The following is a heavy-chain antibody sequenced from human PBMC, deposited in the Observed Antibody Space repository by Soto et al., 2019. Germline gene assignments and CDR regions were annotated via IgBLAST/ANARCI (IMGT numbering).Heavy chain of an antibody. D-gene: IGHD1-1*01. CDR1: GGSVSSGSYY. CDR2: IYYSGST. CDR3: AREQLENYYYYYGMDV. J-gene: IGHJ6*02. Sequence: TLSLTCTVSGGSVSSGSYYWSWIRQPPGKGLEWIGYIYYSGSTNYNPSLKSRVTISVDTSKNQFSLKLSSVTAADTAVYYCAREQLENYYYYYGMDVWGQGTTVTVSS. V-gene: IGHV4-61*01.